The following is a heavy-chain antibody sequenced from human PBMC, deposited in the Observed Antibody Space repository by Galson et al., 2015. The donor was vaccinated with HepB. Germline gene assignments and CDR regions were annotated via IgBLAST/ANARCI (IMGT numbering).Heavy chain of an antibody. V-gene: IGHV1-3*01. J-gene: IGHJ4*02. CDR1: GYTFTSYA. CDR3: AVGDHSSSWYYFDY. D-gene: IGHD6-13*01. Sequence: VKVSCKASGYTFTSYAMHWVRQAPGQRLEWMGWINAGNGNTKYSQKFQGRVTITRDTSASTAYMELSSLRSEDTAVYYCAVGDHSSSWYYFDYWGQGTLVTVSS. CDR2: INAGNGNT.